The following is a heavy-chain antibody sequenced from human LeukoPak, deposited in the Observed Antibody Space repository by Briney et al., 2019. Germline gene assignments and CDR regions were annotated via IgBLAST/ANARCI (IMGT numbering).Heavy chain of an antibody. CDR3: AGGTTNPKGAFDL. D-gene: IGHD2-8*01. Sequence: GASVTVSCKASGYTFTNYYIHWVRQAPGQGLEWMGIINTSGSSTSYAQKFQGRVTMTRDTSTSTVYMELSSLRSEDSAVYYCAGGTTNPKGAFDLWGQGTMVTASS. CDR2: INTSGSST. V-gene: IGHV1-46*01. J-gene: IGHJ3*01. CDR1: GYTFTNYY.